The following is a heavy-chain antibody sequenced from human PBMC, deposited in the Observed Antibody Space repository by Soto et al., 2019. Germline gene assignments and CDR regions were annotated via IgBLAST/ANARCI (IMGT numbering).Heavy chain of an antibody. J-gene: IGHJ2*01. V-gene: IGHV4-30-2*01. CDR3: ARAVGYFDL. D-gene: IGHD2-15*01. CDR1: GGSISSGGYS. CDR2: IYHSGST. Sequence: QLQLQESGSGLVKPSQTLSLTCAVSGGSISSGGYSWSWIRQPPGKGLEWIGYIYHSGSTYYNPSLKSRATISLERSKNQFSLKLRSVTAAATAVYSCARAVGYFDLWGRGTLVTVSS.